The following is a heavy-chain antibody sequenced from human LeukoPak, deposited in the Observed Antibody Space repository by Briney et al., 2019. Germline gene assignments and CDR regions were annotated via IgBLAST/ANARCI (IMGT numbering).Heavy chain of an antibody. CDR1: GFTFSSYA. Sequence: SGGSLRLSCAASGFTFSSYAMHWVRQAPGKGLEWVAVISYDGSNKYYADSVKGRFTISRDNSKNTLNLQLNSLRAEDTAVYYCAKDAIGQYRPYYFDCRGQGTLVTVSS. CDR3: AKDAIGQYRPYYFDC. D-gene: IGHD3-16*02. V-gene: IGHV3-30*04. J-gene: IGHJ4*02. CDR2: ISYDGSNK.